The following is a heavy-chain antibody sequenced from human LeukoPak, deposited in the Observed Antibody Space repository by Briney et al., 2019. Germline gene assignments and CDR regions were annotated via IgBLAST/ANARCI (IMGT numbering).Heavy chain of an antibody. D-gene: IGHD3-3*01. CDR1: GYTFTSYD. J-gene: IGHJ4*02. Sequence: GASVKVSCKASGYTFTSYDINWVRQATGQGLEWMGWMNPNSGNTGYAQKFQGRVTITRNTSISTAYMELSSLRSEDTAVYYCARGSGITIFGVVDFDYWGQGTLVTVSS. V-gene: IGHV1-8*03. CDR3: ARGSGITIFGVVDFDY. CDR2: MNPNSGNT.